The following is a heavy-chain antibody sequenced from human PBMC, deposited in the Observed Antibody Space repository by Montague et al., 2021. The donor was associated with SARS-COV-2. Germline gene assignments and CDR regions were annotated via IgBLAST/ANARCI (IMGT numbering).Heavy chain of an antibody. V-gene: IGHV4-61*02. CDR3: AREGFVEITIFGVAQGWYCDL. J-gene: IGHJ2*01. CDR2: IYTSGST. Sequence: TLSLTCTVSGGVISSGSYYWSWIRQPAGKGLEWIGRIYTSGSTNYXXXLKRRVTISVDTSKNQFSLKLSSVTAADTPVYYCAREGFVEITIFGVAQGWYCDLWGRGSLVTVSS. D-gene: IGHD3-3*01. CDR1: GGVISSGSYY.